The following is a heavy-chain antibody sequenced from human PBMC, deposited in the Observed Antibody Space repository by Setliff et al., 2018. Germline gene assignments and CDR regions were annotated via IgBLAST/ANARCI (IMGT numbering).Heavy chain of an antibody. D-gene: IGHD7-27*01. CDR3: ARKMGTIAFDF. Sequence: GASVKVSCKASGYTFTGGYYIHWFRQAPGQGLEWMGWINPNSGGPKYAQNFQGRVTMTRDTSITTAYMELSRLRSYDTAVYYCARKMGTIAFDFWGQGTMVTVSS. V-gene: IGHV1-2*02. CDR2: INPNSGGP. CDR1: GYTFTGGYY. J-gene: IGHJ3*01.